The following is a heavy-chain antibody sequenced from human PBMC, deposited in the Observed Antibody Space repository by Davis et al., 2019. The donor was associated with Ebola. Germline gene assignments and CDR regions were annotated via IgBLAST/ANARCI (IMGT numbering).Heavy chain of an antibody. V-gene: IGHV3-48*02. CDR2: ISSSSSTI. Sequence: GESLKISCAASGFTFSSYSMSWVRQAPGKGLEWVSYISSSSSTIYYADSVKGRFTISRDNAKNSLYLQMSNLRDEDTAVYYCACTIFGTIGNFDYWGQGILVTVSP. CDR1: GFTFSSYS. CDR3: ACTIFGTIGNFDY. J-gene: IGHJ4*02. D-gene: IGHD3-3*01.